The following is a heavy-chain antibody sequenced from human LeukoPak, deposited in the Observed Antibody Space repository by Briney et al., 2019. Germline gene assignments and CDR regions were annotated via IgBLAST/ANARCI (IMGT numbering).Heavy chain of an antibody. CDR2: ISSSSSYI. Sequence: GGSLRLSCAASGFTFSSYSMNWVRQAPGKGLEWVSSISSSSSYIYYADSVKGRFTMSRDNAKNSLYLQMNSLRAEDTAVYYCARLAVAGTDYWGQGTLVTVSS. V-gene: IGHV3-21*01. CDR3: ARLAVAGTDY. J-gene: IGHJ4*02. CDR1: GFTFSSYS. D-gene: IGHD6-19*01.